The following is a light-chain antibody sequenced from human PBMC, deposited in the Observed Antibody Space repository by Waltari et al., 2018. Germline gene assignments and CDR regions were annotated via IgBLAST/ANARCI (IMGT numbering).Light chain of an antibody. Sequence: EIVLTQSPGTLSLSPGERANLPCRASPSVSRALAWYQQKPGQAPRLLIYGASKRATGIPDRFSGSGSGTDFSLTISSLEPEDFAVYYCQHYLRLPATFGQGTKVEIK. CDR3: QHYLRLPAT. CDR2: GAS. J-gene: IGKJ1*01. V-gene: IGKV3-20*01. CDR1: PSVSRA.